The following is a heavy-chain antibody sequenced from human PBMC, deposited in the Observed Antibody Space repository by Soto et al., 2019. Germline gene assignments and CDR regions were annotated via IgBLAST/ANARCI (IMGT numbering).Heavy chain of an antibody. J-gene: IGHJ4*02. CDR2: IYHSGST. V-gene: IGHV4-4*02. Sequence: SETLSLTCAVSGGSISSSNWWSWVRQPPGKGLEWIGEIYHSGSTNYNPSLKSRVTISVDKSKNQFSLKLNSVTAADTAVYYCARAEAYYYDSREYYFDYWGQGTLVTVSS. CDR1: GGSISSSNW. CDR3: ARAEAYYYDSREYYFDY. D-gene: IGHD3-22*01.